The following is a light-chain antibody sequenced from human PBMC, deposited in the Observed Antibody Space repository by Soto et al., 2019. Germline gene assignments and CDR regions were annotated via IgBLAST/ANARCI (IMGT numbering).Light chain of an antibody. CDR2: GAS. Sequence: EIVLTQSPDTLSLSPGERATLSCRASQSISSTQLVWYQQKPGQAPTLLIFGASSRATGIPDRFSGSGSGTDFTLTISGLQPEDFAVYYCQQRSQWPPMTFGQGTRLEMK. V-gene: IGKV3D-20*02. J-gene: IGKJ5*01. CDR3: QQRSQWPPMT. CDR1: QSISSTQ.